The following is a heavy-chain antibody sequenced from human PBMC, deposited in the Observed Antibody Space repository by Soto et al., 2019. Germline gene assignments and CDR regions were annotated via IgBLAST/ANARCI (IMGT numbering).Heavy chain of an antibody. J-gene: IGHJ4*02. CDR1: GFTFSSYE. V-gene: IGHV3-48*03. CDR3: ERGYTIIVVNNFDY. CDR2: ISSSGSTI. Sequence: GGSLRLSCTASGFTFSSYEMSWVRQAPGKGLEWVSYISSSGSTIYYADSVKGRFTISRDNARKSVYLQMNSLRAEDTAVYFCERGYTIIVVNNFDYWGQGTLVTVS. D-gene: IGHD3-22*01.